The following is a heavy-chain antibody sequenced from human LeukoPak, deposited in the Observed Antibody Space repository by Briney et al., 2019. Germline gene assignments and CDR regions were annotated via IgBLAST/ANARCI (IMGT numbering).Heavy chain of an antibody. CDR3: ARVSSGYYRYYFDY. CDR1: GGSLSSGGYS. V-gene: IGHV4-30-2*01. J-gene: IGHJ4*02. Sequence: SETLSLTCAVSGGSLSSGGYSWSWIRQPPGKGLEWIGYIYHSGSTYYNPSLKSRVTISVDRSKNQFSLKLSSVTAADTAVYYCARVSSGYYRYYFDYWGQGTLVTVSS. CDR2: IYHSGST. D-gene: IGHD3-22*01.